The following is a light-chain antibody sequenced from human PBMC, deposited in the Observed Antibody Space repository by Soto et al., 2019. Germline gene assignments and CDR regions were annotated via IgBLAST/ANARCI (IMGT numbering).Light chain of an antibody. Sequence: QSVLTQPPSVSGAPGQRVTISCTGSSSNIGAGYDVHWYQQLPGTAPKLLICGNSNRPSGVPDRFSGSKSGTSASLAITGLQAEDEADYYCQSYDSSLRDVVFGGGTKLTVL. J-gene: IGLJ2*01. CDR2: GNS. CDR1: SSNIGAGYD. CDR3: QSYDSSLRDVV. V-gene: IGLV1-40*01.